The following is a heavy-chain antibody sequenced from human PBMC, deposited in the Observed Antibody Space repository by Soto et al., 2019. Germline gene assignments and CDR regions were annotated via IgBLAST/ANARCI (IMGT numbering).Heavy chain of an antibody. V-gene: IGHV1-69*02. CDR3: ASLRGYSGYGDD. D-gene: IGHD5-12*01. Sequence: SVKVSCKGSGGTLSNYTISWVRQAPGQGLEWMGRIIPILGIANYAQKSQGRVTITADKPTSTAYMELSSLRSEDTAVYYCASLRGYSGYGDDWGQGTLVTVSS. CDR2: IIPILGIA. J-gene: IGHJ4*02. CDR1: GGTLSNYT.